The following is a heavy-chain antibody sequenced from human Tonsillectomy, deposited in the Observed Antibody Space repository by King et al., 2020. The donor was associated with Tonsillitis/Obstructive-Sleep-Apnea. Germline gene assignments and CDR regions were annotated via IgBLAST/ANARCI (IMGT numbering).Heavy chain of an antibody. V-gene: IGHV3-7*03. CDR2: IKQDGSEK. J-gene: IGHJ4*02. CDR1: GFTFSSYW. Sequence: VQLVESGGGLVQPGGSLRLSCAASGFTFSSYWMSWVRQAPGKGLEWVANIKQDGSEKYYVDSVKGRFTISRDNAKNSLYLQMNSLRAEDTAVYYCARVCCVYEFHYFDYWGQGTLFTVSS. CDR3: ARVCCVYEFHYFDY. D-gene: IGHD5/OR15-5a*01.